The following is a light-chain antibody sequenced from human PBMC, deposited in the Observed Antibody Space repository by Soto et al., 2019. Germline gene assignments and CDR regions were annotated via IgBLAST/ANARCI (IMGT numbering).Light chain of an antibody. Sequence: QSVLTQPASVSRSPGQSITISCTGSSTDVGAYNYVSWYQQYPGQAPNLLIYEVSRRPSGFSHRFSGSKSVNTASLAISGLQAEDEAHYYCNSYTTMNTYVFGTGTKVTVL. CDR1: STDVGAYNY. J-gene: IGLJ1*01. V-gene: IGLV2-14*01. CDR2: EVS. CDR3: NSYTTMNTYV.